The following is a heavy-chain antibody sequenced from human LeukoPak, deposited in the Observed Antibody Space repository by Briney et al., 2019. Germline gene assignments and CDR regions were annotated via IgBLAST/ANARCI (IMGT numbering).Heavy chain of an antibody. V-gene: IGHV3-66*03. D-gene: IGHD3/OR15-3a*01. Sequence: QPGGSLRLSCAVSGFRVSDYYMSWVRQAPGKGLEWVGLIRDSGEAFYADFARGRFAISRDESENTLYLQMNSLRVEDTAVYFCARDRAANQDWVEFDLWGQGTPVIVSS. J-gene: IGHJ5*02. CDR1: GFRVSDYY. CDR2: IRDSGEA. CDR3: ARDRAANQDWVEFDL.